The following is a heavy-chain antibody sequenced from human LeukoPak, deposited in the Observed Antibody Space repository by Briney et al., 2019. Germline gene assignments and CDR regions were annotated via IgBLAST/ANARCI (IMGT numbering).Heavy chain of an antibody. CDR1: GFTFSSYA. Sequence: HPGGSLRLTCAASGFTFSSYAMHWVRQAPGKGLEWVAVISYDGSNKYYADSVKGRFTISRDNSKNTLYLQMNSLRAEDTVVYYCAREAAAGKYYFDYWGQGTLVTVSS. V-gene: IGHV3-30-3*01. CDR3: AREAAAGKYYFDY. D-gene: IGHD6-13*01. J-gene: IGHJ4*02. CDR2: ISYDGSNK.